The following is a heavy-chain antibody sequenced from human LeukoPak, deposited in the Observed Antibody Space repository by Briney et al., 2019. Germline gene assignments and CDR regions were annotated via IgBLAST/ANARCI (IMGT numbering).Heavy chain of an antibody. CDR2: INPNSGDT. Sequence: ASVKVSCKASGYTFTGYYLHWVRQAPGQGLEWMGWINPNSGDTNYAQKFQGRVTMTRDTSISTAYMELKRLRSDDTAVYYCARGGGSAAGVFDYWGQGTLVSVSS. D-gene: IGHD6-13*01. CDR3: ARGGGSAAGVFDY. V-gene: IGHV1-2*02. J-gene: IGHJ4*02. CDR1: GYTFTGYY.